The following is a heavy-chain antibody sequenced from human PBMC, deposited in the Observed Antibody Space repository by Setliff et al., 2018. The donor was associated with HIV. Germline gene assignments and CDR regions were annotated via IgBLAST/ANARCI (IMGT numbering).Heavy chain of an antibody. CDR1: GGSISSSSYY. D-gene: IGHD5-12*01. CDR3: ARDLNRGYSGYVYNWFGP. J-gene: IGHJ5*02. Sequence: PSETLSLTCTVSGGSISSSSYYWGWIRQPPGKGLEWIGSIYYSGSTYYNPSLKSRVTISVDTLKNQFSMKLSSVIAADTAVYYCARDLNRGYSGYVYNWFGPWGQGTLVTVSS. V-gene: IGHV4-39*07. CDR2: IYYSGST.